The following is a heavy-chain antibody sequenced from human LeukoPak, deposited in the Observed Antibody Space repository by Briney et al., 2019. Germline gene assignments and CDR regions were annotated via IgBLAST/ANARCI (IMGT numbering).Heavy chain of an antibody. CDR1: GGSISSDY. Sequence: PSETLSLTCTVSGGSISSDYWSWIRQPPGKGLEWIGYIYYSGSTNYNPSLKSRVIISVDTSKNQFSLKLSSVTAADAAMYYCARLPSGSYYFDYWGQGTLVTVSS. J-gene: IGHJ4*02. CDR3: ARLPSGSYYFDY. D-gene: IGHD1-26*01. CDR2: IYYSGST. V-gene: IGHV4-59*08.